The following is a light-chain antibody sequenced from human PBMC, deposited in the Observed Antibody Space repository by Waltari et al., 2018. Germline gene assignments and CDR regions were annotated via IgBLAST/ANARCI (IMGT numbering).Light chain of an antibody. J-gene: IGLJ2*01. CDR2: HSA. V-gene: IGLV1-51*01. Sequence: QSVLTQPPSVSAAPGQKVTISCSGSSSNIGSNPVSLYQQLPGTAPKLLIYHSAPRPSGIPGRFSGSKSGTSATLGITGLQTGDEANYYCATWDSSLSNVLFGGGTKLSVL. CDR3: ATWDSSLSNVL. CDR1: SSNIGSNP.